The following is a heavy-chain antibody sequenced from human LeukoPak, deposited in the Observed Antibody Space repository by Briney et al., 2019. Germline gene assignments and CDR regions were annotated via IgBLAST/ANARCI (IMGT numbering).Heavy chain of an antibody. Sequence: PGGSLRLSCAASGFTFSHYSMNWVRQASGKGLEWVSYISSSSSTIYYADSVKGRFTISRDNAKNSLYLQMNRLRDEDTAVYYCARRSPNYYFDYWGQGTPVTVSS. V-gene: IGHV3-48*02. CDR2: ISSSSSTI. J-gene: IGHJ4*02. CDR3: ARRSPNYYFDY. CDR1: GFTFSHYS.